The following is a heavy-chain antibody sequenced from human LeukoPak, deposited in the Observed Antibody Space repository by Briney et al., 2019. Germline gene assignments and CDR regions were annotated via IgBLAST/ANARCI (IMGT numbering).Heavy chain of an antibody. V-gene: IGHV3-43*02. CDR3: ATWAFYHGLDV. Sequence: GGALRDSCAAPRFAFHAFVLYWVRQAPGRGVEGVSRITNDGGKTYYAHSLRGRFTISRENSQSSLYLQMNRLRTDDAALYYCATWAFYHGLDVWGQGTTVTVSS. D-gene: IGHD1-26*01. CDR2: ITNDGGKT. CDR1: RFAFHAFV. J-gene: IGHJ6*02.